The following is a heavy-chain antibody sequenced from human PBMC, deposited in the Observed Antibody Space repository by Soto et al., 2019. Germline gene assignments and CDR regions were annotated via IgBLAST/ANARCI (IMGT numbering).Heavy chain of an antibody. CDR3: ASDRGAWPEGRFDH. J-gene: IGHJ4*02. CDR1: GFTLSNYA. D-gene: IGHD4-17*01. Sequence: QVQPVESGGGVVQPGRSLRLSCTDSGFTLSNYAVHWVSQAPGKGLEWAAVISYDGSQKYYADSVKGRFTISRDNSKNTLYLQMNDLRTEDTAVYYCASDRGAWPEGRFDHWGQGTLVTVSS. V-gene: IGHV3-30-3*01. CDR2: ISYDGSQK.